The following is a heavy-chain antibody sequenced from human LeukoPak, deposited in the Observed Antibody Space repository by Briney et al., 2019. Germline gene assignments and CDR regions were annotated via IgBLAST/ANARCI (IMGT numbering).Heavy chain of an antibody. CDR1: GFTFSTYT. J-gene: IGHJ4*02. V-gene: IGHV3-30-3*01. Sequence: PGRSLTLSCAASGFTFSTYTMHWVRQAPGKGLEWVALISYDGSNTYYADSVEGRFTISRDNAKNTLYLQMNSLRVEDTAVYYCARGRPHGNDYWGQGTLVTVSS. CDR3: ARGRPHGNDY. CDR2: ISYDGSNT. D-gene: IGHD4-23*01.